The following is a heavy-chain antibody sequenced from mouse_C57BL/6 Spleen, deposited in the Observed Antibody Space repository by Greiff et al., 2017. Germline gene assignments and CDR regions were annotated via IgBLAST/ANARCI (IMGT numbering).Heavy chain of an antibody. D-gene: IGHD1-1*01. Sequence: EVQLQQSGPELVKPGASVKISCKASGYTFTDYYMNWVTQSHGKSLEWIGDINPNNGGTSYNQKFKGKATLTVDKSSSTAYMELRSLTSADSAVYYCARDYGSSQPCYYFDYWGQGTTLTVSS. J-gene: IGHJ2*01. CDR1: GYTFTDYY. V-gene: IGHV1-26*01. CDR3: ARDYGSSQPCYYFDY. CDR2: INPNNGGT.